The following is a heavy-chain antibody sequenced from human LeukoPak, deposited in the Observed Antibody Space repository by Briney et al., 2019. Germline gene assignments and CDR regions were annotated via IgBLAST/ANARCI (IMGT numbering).Heavy chain of an antibody. D-gene: IGHD3-10*01. CDR2: INYDSSDI. Sequence: GGSLRPSCAASGFTFSTYGMNWVRQAPGKGLEWVSSINYDSSDIYYADSLKGRFTISRDNAKNSLFLQMNSLRAEDTAVYYCARDYRSMVRGVTIFDPWGQGTLVTVSS. J-gene: IGHJ5*02. CDR1: GFTFSTYG. V-gene: IGHV3-21*01. CDR3: ARDYRSMVRGVTIFDP.